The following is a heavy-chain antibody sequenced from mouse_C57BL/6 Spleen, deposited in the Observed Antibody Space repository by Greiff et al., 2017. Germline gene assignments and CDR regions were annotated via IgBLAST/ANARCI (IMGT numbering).Heavy chain of an antibody. CDR1: GFTFSDYY. Sequence: EVKLMESEGGLVQPGSSMKLSCTASGFTFSDYYMAWVRQVPEKGLEWVANINYDGSSTYYLDSLKSRFLISRDNAKNILYLQMSGLKSEDTATYYCARGDYDRASCDYRGQGTTRTVSS. D-gene: IGHD2-4*01. CDR3: ARGDYDRASCDY. CDR2: INYDGSST. V-gene: IGHV5-16*01. J-gene: IGHJ2*01.